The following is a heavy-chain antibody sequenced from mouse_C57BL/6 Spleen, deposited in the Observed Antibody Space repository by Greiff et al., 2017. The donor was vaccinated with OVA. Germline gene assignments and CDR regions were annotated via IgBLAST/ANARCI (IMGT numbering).Heavy chain of an antibody. D-gene: IGHD1-1*02. J-gene: IGHJ4*01. CDR1: GFTFSSYA. V-gene: IGHV5-4*03. CDR2: ISDGGSYT. CDR3: ARAHYDYYAMDY. Sequence: EVKLMESGGGLVKPGGSLKLSCAASGFTFSSYALSWVRQTPEKRLEWVATISDGGSYTYYPDNVKGRFPISRDNAKNNLYLQMSHLKSEDTAMYYGARAHYDYYAMDYWGQGTSVTVSS.